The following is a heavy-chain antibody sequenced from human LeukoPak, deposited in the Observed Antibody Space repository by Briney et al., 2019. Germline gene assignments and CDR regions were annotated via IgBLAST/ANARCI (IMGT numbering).Heavy chain of an antibody. D-gene: IGHD2-2*01. J-gene: IGHJ4*02. Sequence: SETLSLTCAVYGGSFSGYYWSWIRQPPGKGLEWIGEINHSGSTNYNPSLNSRVTISVDMSKNQFSLKLSSVTAADTAVYYCARVTSCLDYWGQGTLVTVSS. CDR3: ARVTSCLDY. CDR2: INHSGST. V-gene: IGHV4-34*01. CDR1: GGSFSGYY.